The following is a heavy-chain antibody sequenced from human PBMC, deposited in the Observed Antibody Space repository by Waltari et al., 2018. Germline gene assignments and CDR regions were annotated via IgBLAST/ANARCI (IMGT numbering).Heavy chain of an antibody. Sequence: QVQLVQSGAEVKKPGSSVKVSCKASGGTFSSYAISWVRQAPGQGLEWMGRIIPIFGTANYAQKFQGRVTITADKSTSTAYMELSSLRSEDTAVYYCAGEKRWGDYEKNFDYWGQGTLVTVSS. J-gene: IGHJ4*02. CDR3: AGEKRWGDYEKNFDY. D-gene: IGHD4-17*01. CDR2: IIPIFGTA. V-gene: IGHV1-69*08. CDR1: GGTFSSYA.